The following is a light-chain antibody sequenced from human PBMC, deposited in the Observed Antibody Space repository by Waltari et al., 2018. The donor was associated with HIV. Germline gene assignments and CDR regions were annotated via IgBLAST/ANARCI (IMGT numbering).Light chain of an antibody. V-gene: IGLV2-14*01. Sequence: QSALTQPASVSGSPGQSITTSCTGTTSAFGDYDHVSWYQPHPVKTPKLVSYEVNNRPYGVSNRFAGSQSGNTASLTISGLQAEDEADYDCGSYTSSTAWVFGGGT. CDR2: EVN. CDR1: TSAFGDYDH. CDR3: GSYTSSTAWV. J-gene: IGLJ3*02.